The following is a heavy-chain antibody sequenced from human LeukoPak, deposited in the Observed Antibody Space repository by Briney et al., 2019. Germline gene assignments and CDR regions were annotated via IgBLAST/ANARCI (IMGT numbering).Heavy chain of an antibody. Sequence: PGGSLRLSCAASGFTSSSYGMHWVRQAPGKGLERVAVIWYDGSNKYYADSVKGRFTISRDNSKNTLYLQMNSLRAEDTAVYYCARYGSSREFDPWGQGTLVTVSS. J-gene: IGHJ5*02. CDR2: IWYDGSNK. D-gene: IGHD6-13*01. V-gene: IGHV3-33*01. CDR1: GFTSSSYG. CDR3: ARYGSSREFDP.